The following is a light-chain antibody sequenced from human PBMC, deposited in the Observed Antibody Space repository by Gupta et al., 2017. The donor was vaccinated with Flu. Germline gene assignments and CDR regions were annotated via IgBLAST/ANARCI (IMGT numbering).Light chain of an antibody. CDR1: SIYVGCYNY. V-gene: IGLV2-14*01. CDR2: EVS. Sequence: SIYVGCYNYVSWYQQHPCKAPKLMIYEVSNRPSGVSNRFSGSKSGNTASLTISGLQAEDEADYYCSSYTSSSTLNVVGTGTKVTVL. CDR3: SSYTSSSTLNV. J-gene: IGLJ1*01.